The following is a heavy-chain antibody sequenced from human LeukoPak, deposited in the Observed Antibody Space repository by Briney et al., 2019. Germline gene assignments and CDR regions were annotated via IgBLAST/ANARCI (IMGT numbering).Heavy chain of an antibody. D-gene: IGHD6-13*01. CDR3: ARVPSYSSSWYYFDY. J-gene: IGHJ4*02. Sequence: SETLSLTCTVSGYSISSGYYWGWIRQPPGKGLEWIGSIYYSGSTYYNPSLKSRVTISVDRSKNQFSLKLSSVTAADTAVYYCARVPSYSSSWYYFDYWGQGTLVTVSS. CDR1: GYSISSGYY. CDR2: IYYSGST. V-gene: IGHV4-38-2*02.